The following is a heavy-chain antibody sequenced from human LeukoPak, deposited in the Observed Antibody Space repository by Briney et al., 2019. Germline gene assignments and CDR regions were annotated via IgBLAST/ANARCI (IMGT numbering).Heavy chain of an antibody. D-gene: IGHD4-23*01. CDR2: VYSSGNT. J-gene: IGHJ4*02. V-gene: IGHV4-4*07. CDR1: GGSINSYY. Sequence: TSETLSLTCTVSGGSINSYYWSWIRQPAGKGLEWIGRVYSSGNTNYNPSLKSRVSMSVDTSKKQFSLKLTSVTAADTAVYYCARGGKATVVTMWGQGILVTVSS. CDR3: ARGGKATVVTM.